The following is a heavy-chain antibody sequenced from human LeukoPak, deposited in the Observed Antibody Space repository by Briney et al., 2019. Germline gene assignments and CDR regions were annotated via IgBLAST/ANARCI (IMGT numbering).Heavy chain of an antibody. V-gene: IGHV3-21*01. D-gene: IGHD2-2*01. CDR2: ISSSSSYI. CDR3: ARAPRGVVVPAAIIVNQFGDFNYFDY. J-gene: IGHJ4*02. CDR1: GFTFSNTW. Sequence: KPGGSLRLSCAASGFTFSNTWMNWVRQAPGKGLEWVSSISSSSSYIYYADSVKGRFTISRDNAKNSLYLQMNSLRAEDTAVYYCARAPRGVVVPAAIIVNQFGDFNYFDYWGQGTLVTVSS.